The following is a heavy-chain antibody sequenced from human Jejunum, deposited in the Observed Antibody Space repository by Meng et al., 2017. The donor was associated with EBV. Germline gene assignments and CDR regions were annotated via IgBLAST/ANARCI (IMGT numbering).Heavy chain of an antibody. CDR2: VHFSGIT. Sequence: QVQRQQWGAGLLRPTETLSLTGAVYGGSFSGYYWSWARQPPGRGLEYIGEVHFSGITNYTPSLKSRVTMSVDASKNQFSLRLTSVTAADTAVYYCARRTGDYVVGYWGQGTLVTVSS. CDR3: ARRTGDYVVGY. J-gene: IGHJ4*02. D-gene: IGHD2-8*02. CDR1: GGSFSGYY. V-gene: IGHV4-34*01.